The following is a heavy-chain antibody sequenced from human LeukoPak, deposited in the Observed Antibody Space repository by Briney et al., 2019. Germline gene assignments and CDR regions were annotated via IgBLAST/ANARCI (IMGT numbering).Heavy chain of an antibody. CDR2: IKQDGSDK. CDR3: ARKTVVGSYFDY. V-gene: IGHV3-7*03. Sequence: GGSLRLSCAASGFTFSSYWMSWVRQAPGKGLEWVANIKQDGSDKYYVDSVKGRFTISRDDAKNSLYLQINSLRAEDTAVYYCARKTVVGSYFDYWGQGTPVTVSS. J-gene: IGHJ4*02. D-gene: IGHD4-23*01. CDR1: GFTFSSYW.